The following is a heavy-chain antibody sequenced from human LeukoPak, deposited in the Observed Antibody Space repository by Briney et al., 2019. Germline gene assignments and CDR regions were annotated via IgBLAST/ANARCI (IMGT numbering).Heavy chain of an antibody. V-gene: IGHV3-21*01. CDR2: ISSSSSYI. J-gene: IGHJ4*02. Sequence: GESLKISCAASGFTFSSYSMNWVRQAPGKGLEWVSFISSSSSYIYYADSVKGRFTISRDNAKNSLYLQMNSLRAEDTAVYYCARVVSDRSGWTDYWGQGTLVTVSS. CDR1: GFTFSSYS. D-gene: IGHD3-10*01. CDR3: ARVVSDRSGWTDY.